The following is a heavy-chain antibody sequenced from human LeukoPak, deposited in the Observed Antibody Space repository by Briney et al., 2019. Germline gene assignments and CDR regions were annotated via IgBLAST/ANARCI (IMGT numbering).Heavy chain of an antibody. V-gene: IGHV3-30*04. CDR1: GFAFSSYV. CDR3: ATLFDY. Sequence: GGSLRLSCAASGFAFSSYVMHWVSQAPGKGLEWVAVISNDGNVKYYADSVRGRFTISRDNSKNTLYLQMNSLRAEDTAMYYCATLFDYWGQGTLVAVSS. CDR2: ISNDGNVK. J-gene: IGHJ4*02.